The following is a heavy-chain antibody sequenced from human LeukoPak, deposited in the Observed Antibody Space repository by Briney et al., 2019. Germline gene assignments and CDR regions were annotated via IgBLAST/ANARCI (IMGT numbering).Heavy chain of an antibody. D-gene: IGHD6-13*01. J-gene: IGHJ5*02. V-gene: IGHV3-33*06. CDR3: AKDLISSSSGVTPFDP. CDR2: IWFDGTNK. Sequence: PGGSLRLSCAASGFAFSTHGMHWVRQAPGKGLEGVAVIWFDGTNKYYADSVKGRFTISRDNSKNTLYLQMNSLRAEDTAVYYCAKDLISSSSGVTPFDPWGQGTLVTVSS. CDR1: GFAFSTHG.